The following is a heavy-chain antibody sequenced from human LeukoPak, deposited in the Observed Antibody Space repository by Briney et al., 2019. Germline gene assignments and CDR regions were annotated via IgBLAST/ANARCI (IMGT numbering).Heavy chain of an antibody. CDR1: GFTFSDYY. CDR3: ARERYYYGSGSCFDY. Sequence: GGSLRPSCAASGFTFSDYYMSWIRQAPGKGLEWVSYISSSGSTIYYADSVKGRFTISRDNAKNSLYLQMNSLRAEDTAVYYCARERYYYGSGSCFDYWGQGTLVTVSS. CDR2: ISSSGSTI. V-gene: IGHV3-11*01. D-gene: IGHD3-10*01. J-gene: IGHJ4*02.